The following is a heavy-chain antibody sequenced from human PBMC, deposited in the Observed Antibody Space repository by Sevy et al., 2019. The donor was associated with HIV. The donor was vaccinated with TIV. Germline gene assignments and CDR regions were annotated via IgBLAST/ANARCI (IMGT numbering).Heavy chain of an antibody. V-gene: IGHV1-18*01. CDR1: GYTFTSYG. Sequence: ASVKVSCKASGYTFTSYGISWVRQAPGQGLEWMGWISAYNGNTNYAQKLQGRVTMTTDTSTSTAYMELRSLRSDEPAVYYCARVLTGYSKAREFDYWGQGTLVTVSS. CDR3: ARVLTGYSKAREFDY. D-gene: IGHD3-9*01. CDR2: ISAYNGNT. J-gene: IGHJ4*02.